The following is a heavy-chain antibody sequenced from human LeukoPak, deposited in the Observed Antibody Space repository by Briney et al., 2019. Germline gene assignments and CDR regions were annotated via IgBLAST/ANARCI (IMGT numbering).Heavy chain of an antibody. CDR2: IIPIFGTA. D-gene: IGHD3-16*01. Sequence: TVKVSCKASGGTFSSYAISWVRQAPGQGLEWMGGIIPIFGTANYAQKFQGRVTITTDESTSTAYMELSSLRSEDTAVYYCARGGGATWYYYYMDVWGKGTTVTVSS. J-gene: IGHJ6*03. V-gene: IGHV1-69*05. CDR1: GGTFSSYA. CDR3: ARGGGATWYYYYMDV.